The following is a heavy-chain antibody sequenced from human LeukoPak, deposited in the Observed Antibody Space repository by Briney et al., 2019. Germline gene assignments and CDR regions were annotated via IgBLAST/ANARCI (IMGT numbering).Heavy chain of an antibody. V-gene: IGHV4-59*01. CDR3: ARNIPTVTKILLHQRSYYFDY. Sequence: PSETLSLTCTVSGGSISSYYWSWIRQPPGKGLEWIGYIYYSGSTNYNPSLKSRVTISVDTSKSQFSLKLSSVTAADTAVYYCARNIPTVTKILLHQRSYYFDYWGQGTLVTVSS. D-gene: IGHD4-17*01. CDR1: GGSISSYY. CDR2: IYYSGST. J-gene: IGHJ4*02.